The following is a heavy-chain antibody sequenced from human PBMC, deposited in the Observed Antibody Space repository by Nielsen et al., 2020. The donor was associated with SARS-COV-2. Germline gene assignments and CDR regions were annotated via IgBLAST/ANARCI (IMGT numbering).Heavy chain of an antibody. CDR3: AKDRVVATIYYYYGMDV. CDR2: ISYDGSNK. D-gene: IGHD5-12*01. CDR1: GFTFSSYG. Sequence: GGSLRLSCAASGFTFSSYGMHWVRQAPGKGLEWVAVISYDGSNKYYADSVKGRFTISRVNSKNTLYLQMNSLRAEDTAVYYCAKDRVVATIYYYYGMDVWGQGTTVTVSS. J-gene: IGHJ6*02. V-gene: IGHV3-30*18.